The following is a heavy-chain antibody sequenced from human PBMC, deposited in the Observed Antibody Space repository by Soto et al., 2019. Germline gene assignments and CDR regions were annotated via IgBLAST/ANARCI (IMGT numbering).Heavy chain of an antibody. D-gene: IGHD1-26*01. CDR1: GGTFSSYT. Sequence: QVQLVQSGAEVKKPGSSVKVSCKASGGTFSSYTISWVRQAPGEGLEWMGRIIPILGIANYAQKFQGRVTITADKSTSTAYMELSSLRSEDTAVYYCATIVGATDSISRFDYWGQGTLVTVSS. CDR3: ATIVGATDSISRFDY. V-gene: IGHV1-69*02. CDR2: IIPILGIA. J-gene: IGHJ4*02.